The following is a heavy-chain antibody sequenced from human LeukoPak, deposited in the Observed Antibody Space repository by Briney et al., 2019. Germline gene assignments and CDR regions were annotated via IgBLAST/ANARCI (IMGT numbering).Heavy chain of an antibody. CDR3: ARRGVAYCGGDCYPSFDY. J-gene: IGHJ4*02. D-gene: IGHD2-21*02. CDR2: IIPIFGTA. CDR1: GGTFSSYA. Sequence: SVKVSCTASGGTFSSYAISWVRQAPGQGLEWMGGIIPIFGTASYAQKFQGRVTITADESTSTAYMELSSLRSEDTAVYYCARRGVAYCGGDCYPSFDYWGQGTLVTVSS. V-gene: IGHV1-69*13.